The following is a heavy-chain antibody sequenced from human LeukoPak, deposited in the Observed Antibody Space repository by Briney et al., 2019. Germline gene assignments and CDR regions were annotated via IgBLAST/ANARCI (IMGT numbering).Heavy chain of an antibody. CDR2: ISGSGDNT. V-gene: IGHV3-23*01. CDR3: ARGEYYYDGGY. J-gene: IGHJ4*02. Sequence: PGGSLRLSCVASGFTFASYVMSWVRQAPGKGLEWVSAISGSGDNTYYADSVKGRFTISRDNSKNSLYLQMNSLRAEDTAVYYCARGEYYYDGGYWGQGTLVTVSS. D-gene: IGHD3-22*01. CDR1: GFTFASYV.